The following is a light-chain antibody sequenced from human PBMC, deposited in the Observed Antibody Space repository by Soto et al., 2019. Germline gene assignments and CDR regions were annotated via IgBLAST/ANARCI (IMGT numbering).Light chain of an antibody. CDR1: RSISSD. Sequence: DIQMTQSPSSLSASVGDRVTITCRASRSISSDLNWYQQKPGKAPSLLIYAASSLQSGVPSRFSGTGSGTDFILTINFRKPEDFAIYYCQESYDTPLTFGGGTKVQL. CDR3: QESYDTPLT. J-gene: IGKJ4*01. CDR2: AAS. V-gene: IGKV1-39*01.